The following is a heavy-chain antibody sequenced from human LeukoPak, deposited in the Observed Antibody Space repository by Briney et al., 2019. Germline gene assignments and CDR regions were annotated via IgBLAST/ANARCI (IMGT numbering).Heavy chain of an antibody. CDR2: ISATGGST. V-gene: IGHV3-23*01. J-gene: IGHJ4*02. Sequence: GGSLRLSCAASGFTFSNYAMSWVRQAPGKGLEWVSSISATGGSTYYAESVKGRFTISRDNSKNTLYLKVISLAAEDTAVDYCAKDDAWLRFGEWSQGTLVTVSS. D-gene: IGHD5-12*01. CDR3: AKDDAWLRFGE. CDR1: GFTFSNYA.